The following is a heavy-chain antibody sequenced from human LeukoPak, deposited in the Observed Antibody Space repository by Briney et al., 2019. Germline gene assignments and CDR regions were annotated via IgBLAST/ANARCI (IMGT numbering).Heavy chain of an antibody. CDR3: AKENWGYNWKYDSSGSGINY. CDR1: GFTFSDYY. J-gene: IGHJ4*02. V-gene: IGHV3-11*01. Sequence: GGSLRLSCAASGFTFSDYYMSWIRQAPGKGLGWVSYISSSGSTIYYADSVKGRFTISRDNAKDSLYLQMNSLRAEDTAVYYCAKENWGYNWKYDSSGSGINYWGQETLVTFSS. CDR2: ISSSGSTI. D-gene: IGHD3-22*01.